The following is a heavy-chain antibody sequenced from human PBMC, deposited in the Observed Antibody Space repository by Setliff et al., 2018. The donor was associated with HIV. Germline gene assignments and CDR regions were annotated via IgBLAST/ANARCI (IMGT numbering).Heavy chain of an antibody. CDR1: GLTFSRYG. V-gene: IGHV3-30*02. CDR3: AKSFNSGPTNWNIDV. D-gene: IGHD1-20*01. CDR2: IQYDESNK. J-gene: IGHJ6*03. Sequence: GGSLRLSCAVSGLTFSRYGFHWVRQVPGKGLDWETLIQYDESNKYYGDSVRGRFTISRDNSKNTLYLQMNSLRSEGTAVYFCAKSFNSGPTNWNIDVWGTGTTVTVSS.